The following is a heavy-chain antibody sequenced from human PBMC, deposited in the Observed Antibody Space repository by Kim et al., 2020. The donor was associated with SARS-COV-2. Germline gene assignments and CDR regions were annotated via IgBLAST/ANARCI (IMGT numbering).Heavy chain of an antibody. J-gene: IGHJ3*02. V-gene: IGHV3-48*03. Sequence: GGSLRLSCAASGFTFSSYEMNWVRQAPGKGLAWVSYISSSGSTIYYADSVKGRFTISRDNAKNSLYLQMNSLRAEDTAVYYCAREGSPYYYDSSGYRGGAFDIWGQGTMVTVSS. CDR2: ISSSGSTI. CDR3: AREGSPYYYDSSGYRGGAFDI. D-gene: IGHD3-22*01. CDR1: GFTFSSYE.